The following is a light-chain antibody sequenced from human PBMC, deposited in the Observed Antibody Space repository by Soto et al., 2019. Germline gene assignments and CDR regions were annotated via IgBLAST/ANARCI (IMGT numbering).Light chain of an antibody. V-gene: IGLV2-14*03. Sequence: QSALTQPASASGSPGQSITISCTGASSDVGDYNYVSWYQHHPGKAPKLVIYDVSSRPSGVSGRFSGSKSGNTASLTISGLQAEDEADYYCSSYATSSTLEWVFGGGTKVTVL. CDR2: DVS. J-gene: IGLJ3*02. CDR3: SSYATSSTLEWV. CDR1: SSDVGDYNY.